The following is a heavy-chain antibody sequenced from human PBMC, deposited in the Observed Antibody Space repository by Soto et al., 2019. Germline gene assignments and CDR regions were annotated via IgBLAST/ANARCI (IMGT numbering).Heavy chain of an antibody. CDR1: GFTFSSYG. J-gene: IGHJ4*02. CDR3: AKDGYYYDSSGYHEYYYFDY. V-gene: IGHV3-30*18. CDR2: ISYDGSNK. Sequence: QVQLVESGGGVVQPGRSLRLSCAASGFTFSSYGMHWVRQAPGKGLEWVAVISYDGSNKYYADSVKGRFTISRDNSKNTLYLQMNSRRAEDTAVYYCAKDGYYYDSSGYHEYYYFDYWGQGTLVTVSS. D-gene: IGHD3-22*01.